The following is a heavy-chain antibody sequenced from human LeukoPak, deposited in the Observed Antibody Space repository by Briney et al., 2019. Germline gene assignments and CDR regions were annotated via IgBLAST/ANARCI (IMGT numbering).Heavy chain of an antibody. CDR2: ISGSGGST. CDR3: AKDSYDYVWGSYRDY. D-gene: IGHD3-16*02. V-gene: IGHV3-23*01. CDR1: GFTFNSYA. J-gene: IGHJ4*02. Sequence: GGSLRLSCAASGFTFNSYAMSWVRQAPGKGLEWVSAISGSGGSTYYADSVKGRFTISRDNSKNTLYLQMNSLRAEDTAVYYCAKDSYDYVWGSYRDYWGQGTLVTVSS.